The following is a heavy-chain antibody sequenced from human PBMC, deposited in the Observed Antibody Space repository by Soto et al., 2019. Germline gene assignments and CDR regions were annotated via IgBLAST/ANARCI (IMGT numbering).Heavy chain of an antibody. V-gene: IGHV1-69*13. D-gene: IGHD2-15*01. CDR2: IIPIFGTA. CDR1: GGTFSSYA. Sequence: SVKVSCKASGGTFSSYAISWVRQAPGQGLEWMGGIIPIFGTANYAQKFQGRVTITADESTSTAYMELSSLRSEDTAVYYCARKEGYCSGSSCPYGMDVWGQGTTVTVSS. J-gene: IGHJ6*02. CDR3: ARKEGYCSGSSCPYGMDV.